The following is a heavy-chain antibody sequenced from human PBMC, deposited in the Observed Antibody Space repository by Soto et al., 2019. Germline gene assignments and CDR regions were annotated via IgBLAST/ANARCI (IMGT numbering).Heavy chain of an antibody. Sequence: SETLSLTCTVSGGSISGYYWSWIRQPPGKGLEWIGYMYNTGSTVYNPSLKSRVTISVDTSKNQFSLKLSSVTAADTAVYYCARRFAAAGSYNWFDPWGQGTLVTVSS. V-gene: IGHV4-59*08. D-gene: IGHD6-13*01. CDR2: MYNTGST. CDR3: ARRFAAAGSYNWFDP. CDR1: GGSISGYY. J-gene: IGHJ5*02.